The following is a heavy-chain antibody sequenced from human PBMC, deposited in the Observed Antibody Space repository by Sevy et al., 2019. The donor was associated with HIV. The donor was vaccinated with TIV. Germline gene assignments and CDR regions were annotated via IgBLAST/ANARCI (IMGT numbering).Heavy chain of an antibody. CDR1: GFTFSSYA. J-gene: IGHJ6*02. Sequence: GGSLRLSCAASGFTFSSYAMHWVRQAPGKGLEWVAVISYDGSNKYYADSGKGRFTISRDNSKNTLYLQMNSLRAEDTAVYYCARVLMVYAAYYYYGMDVWGQGTTVTVSS. CDR3: ARVLMVYAAYYYYGMDV. CDR2: ISYDGSNK. V-gene: IGHV3-30*04. D-gene: IGHD2-8*01.